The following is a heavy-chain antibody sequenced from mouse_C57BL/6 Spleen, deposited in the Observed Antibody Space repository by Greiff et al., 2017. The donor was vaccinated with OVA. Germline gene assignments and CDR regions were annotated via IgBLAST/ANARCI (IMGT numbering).Heavy chain of an antibody. Sequence: VQLQQSGAELVRPGASVKLSCTASGFNIKDYYMHWVKQRPEQGLEWIGRIDPEDGDTEYAPKFQGKATMTADTSSNTAYLQLSSLTSEDTAVDYCTAYYSNYFAWFAYWGQGTLVTVSA. CDR2: IDPEDGDT. J-gene: IGHJ3*01. CDR1: GFNIKDYY. CDR3: TAYYSNYFAWFAY. V-gene: IGHV14-1*01. D-gene: IGHD2-5*01.